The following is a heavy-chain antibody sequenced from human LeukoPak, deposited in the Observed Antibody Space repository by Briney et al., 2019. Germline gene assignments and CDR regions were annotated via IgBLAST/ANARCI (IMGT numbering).Heavy chain of an antibody. Sequence: SETLSLTCTVSGGSISGYFWSWIRQPAGKGLEWIGRIYATGSTNYNPSLKSRVTMSVDTSKNQYSLKMSSVTAADTAVYYCARALNPLPGTYYFDYWGQGTLVTVSS. CDR2: IYATGST. J-gene: IGHJ4*02. CDR1: GGSISGYF. CDR3: ARALNPLPGTYYFDY. D-gene: IGHD2-15*01. V-gene: IGHV4-4*07.